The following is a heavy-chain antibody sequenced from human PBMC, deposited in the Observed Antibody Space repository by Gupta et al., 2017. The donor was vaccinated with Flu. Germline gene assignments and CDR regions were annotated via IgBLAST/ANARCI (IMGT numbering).Heavy chain of an antibody. D-gene: IGHD1-7*01. CDR1: FTFNNAW. CDR3: ATGGITGTKGPIDY. V-gene: IGHV3-15*01. J-gene: IGHJ4*02. CDR2: IKSKIDGGTT. Sequence: FTFNNAWMNWVRQAPGKGPEWIARIKSKIDGGTTDYAAPVKGTFTISRDDSKNTLYLQMNSLKTEDTAVYYCATGGITGTKGPIDYWGQGTLVTVSS.